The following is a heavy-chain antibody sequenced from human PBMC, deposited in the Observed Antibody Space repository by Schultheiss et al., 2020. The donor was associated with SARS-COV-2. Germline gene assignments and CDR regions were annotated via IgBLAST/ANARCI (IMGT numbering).Heavy chain of an antibody. D-gene: IGHD2-2*01. Sequence: GESLKISCAASGFTFSSYSMNWVRQAPGKGLEWVSSISSSSSYIYYADSVKGRFTISRDNAKNSLYLQMNSLRAEDTAVYYCARAPGYCSSTSCYRDYWGQGTLVTVSS. CDR1: GFTFSSYS. CDR2: ISSSSSYI. CDR3: ARAPGYCSSTSCYRDY. J-gene: IGHJ4*02. V-gene: IGHV3-21*01.